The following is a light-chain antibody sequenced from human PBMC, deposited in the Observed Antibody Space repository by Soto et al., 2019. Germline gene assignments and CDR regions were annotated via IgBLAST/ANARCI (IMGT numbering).Light chain of an antibody. J-gene: IGKJ1*01. V-gene: IGKV1-5*01. CDR1: QDIGRW. CDR3: QQDNSYWLM. CDR2: DAS. Sequence: DSPMTESPSSLSATTAYTFTSTYRAGQDIGRWFAWYQQKPGKAPKLLIFDASTLENGVPARFSGSRSGPEFSLTISSLQPDDFATYYCQQDNSYWLMFGPGTKVDIK.